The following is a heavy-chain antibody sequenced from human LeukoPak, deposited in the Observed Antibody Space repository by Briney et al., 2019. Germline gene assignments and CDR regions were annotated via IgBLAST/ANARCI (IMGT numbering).Heavy chain of an antibody. CDR3: ARGGSGWYFALFDY. CDR1: GFTFSSYS. Sequence: GGSLRLSCAASGFTFSSYSMNWVRQAPGKGLEWVSSISSSSSYIYYADSVKGRSTISRDNAKNSLHLQMNSLRAEDTAVYYCARGGSGWYFALFDYWGQGTLVTVSS. J-gene: IGHJ4*02. D-gene: IGHD6-19*01. V-gene: IGHV3-21*01. CDR2: ISSSSSYI.